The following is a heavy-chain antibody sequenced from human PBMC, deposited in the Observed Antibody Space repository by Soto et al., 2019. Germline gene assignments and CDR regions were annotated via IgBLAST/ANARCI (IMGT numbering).Heavy chain of an antibody. Sequence: GGSLRLSCAASGFTFSDYYMSWIRQAPGKGLEWVSYISSSGSTIYYADSVKGRFTISRDNAKNSLYLQMNSLRDEDTAVYYCARAHYDTDAFDIWGQGTMVTVSS. J-gene: IGHJ3*02. CDR3: ARAHYDTDAFDI. CDR2: ISSSGSTI. CDR1: GFTFSDYY. V-gene: IGHV3-11*04. D-gene: IGHD3-22*01.